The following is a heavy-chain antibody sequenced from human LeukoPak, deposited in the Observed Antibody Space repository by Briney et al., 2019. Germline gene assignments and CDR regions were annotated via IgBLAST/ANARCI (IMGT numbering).Heavy chain of an antibody. Sequence: GGSLRLSCAASGFTFSSYAMHWVRQAPGKGLEYVSAISSNGGSTYYANSVKGRFTISRDNSKNTLYLQMGSLRAEDMAVYYGGRVGAGNWGDAFDIWGKGKMSPSLQ. D-gene: IGHD3-16*01. CDR1: GFTFSSYA. J-gene: IGHJ3*02. V-gene: IGHV3-64*01. CDR3: GRVGAGNWGDAFDI. CDR2: ISSNGGST.